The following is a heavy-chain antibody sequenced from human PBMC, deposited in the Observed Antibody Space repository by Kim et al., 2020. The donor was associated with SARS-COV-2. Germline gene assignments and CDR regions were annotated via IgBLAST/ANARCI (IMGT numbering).Heavy chain of an antibody. CDR2: IYYSGYT. J-gene: IGHJ6*02. Sequence: SETLSLTCTVSGGSISSYYWSWIRQPPGKGLEWIGYIYYSGYTNYNPSLKSRVTMSLDTSKSQFSLKLSSVTAADTAVYYCARHLGNGMDVWGQGTTVTV. CDR3: ARHLGNGMDV. CDR1: GGSISSYY. V-gene: IGHV4-59*08.